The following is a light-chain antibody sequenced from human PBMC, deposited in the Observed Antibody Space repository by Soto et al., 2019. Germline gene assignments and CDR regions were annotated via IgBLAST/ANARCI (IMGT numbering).Light chain of an antibody. CDR1: SSNIGAGYD. J-gene: IGLJ2*01. CDR2: GNS. CDR3: QSYDSSLSGVV. Sequence: QSVLTQPPSVSGAPGQRVTISCTGSSSNIGAGYDVHWYQQHPGTAPKLLIYGNSNRPSGVPDRFSGSKSGTSASLAITGLLAEDEADYYYQSYDSSLSGVVFGGGTKLTVL. V-gene: IGLV1-40*01.